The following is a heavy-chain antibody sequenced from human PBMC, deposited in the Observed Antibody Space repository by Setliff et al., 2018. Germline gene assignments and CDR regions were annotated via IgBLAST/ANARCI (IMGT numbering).Heavy chain of an antibody. Sequence: PGGSLRLSCAASGFTFSPYIIHWVRQAPGKGLEWVALISKDDTKEYLADSVKGRFTISRDSSRNTVDLQMNSLRAEDTAVYYCARDRAPRSSGLLSQMKDWGQGTLVTVSS. D-gene: IGHD2-21*01. CDR2: ISKDDTKE. CDR3: ARDRAPRSSGLLSQMKD. J-gene: IGHJ4*02. CDR1: GFTFSPYI. V-gene: IGHV3-30*03.